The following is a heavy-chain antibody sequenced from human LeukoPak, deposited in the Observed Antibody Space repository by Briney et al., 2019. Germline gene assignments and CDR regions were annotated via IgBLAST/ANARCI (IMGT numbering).Heavy chain of an antibody. D-gene: IGHD4-11*01. CDR3: ATDWYSNYLHY. CDR2: IKEDGSEK. Sequence: GGSLRLSCAASGFTFSTYWMSWVRQAPGKGLEWVANIKEDGSEKYYVDSVKGRFTISRDNAKNSLYLQMHSLRAEDTAVYYCATDWYSNYLHYWGQGTLVTVSS. J-gene: IGHJ4*02. V-gene: IGHV3-7*01. CDR1: GFTFSTYW.